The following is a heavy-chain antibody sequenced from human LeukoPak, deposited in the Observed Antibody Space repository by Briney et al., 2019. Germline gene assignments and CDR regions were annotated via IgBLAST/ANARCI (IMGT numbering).Heavy chain of an antibody. CDR1: GYAFTSYY. CDR3: ARDAGYYYYYMDV. V-gene: IGHV1-46*01. CDR2: INPSGGRT. J-gene: IGHJ6*03. Sequence: ASVKVSCKASGYAFTSYYMHWVRQAPGQGLEWMGIINPSGGRTSYAQKFQGRVTMTRDTSTSTVYMELSSLRSEDTAVYYCARDAGYYYYYMDVWGKGTTVTVSS.